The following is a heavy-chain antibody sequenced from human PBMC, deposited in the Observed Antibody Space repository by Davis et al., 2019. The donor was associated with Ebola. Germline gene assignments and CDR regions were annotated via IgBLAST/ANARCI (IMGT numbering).Heavy chain of an antibody. Sequence: PGGSLRLSCAASGFTFSSYNMNWVRQAPGKGLEWVSYISSSTSTTYYADSVKGRFTISRDSAKNSLYLQMNSLRDEDTAVYYCAREGGIVGATGFFQHWGQGTLVTVSS. CDR1: GFTFSSYN. CDR2: ISSSTSTT. V-gene: IGHV3-48*02. CDR3: AREGGIVGATGFFQH. D-gene: IGHD1-26*01. J-gene: IGHJ1*01.